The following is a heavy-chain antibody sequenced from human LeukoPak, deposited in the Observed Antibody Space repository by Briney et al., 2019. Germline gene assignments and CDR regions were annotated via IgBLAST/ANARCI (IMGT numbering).Heavy chain of an antibody. J-gene: IGHJ6*03. D-gene: IGHD2-15*01. CDR3: ARVAENSGGSCYSCYYYYMDV. Sequence: SETLSLTCAVYGGSFSGYYWSWIRQPPGKGLEWIGEINHSGSTNYNPSLKSRVTISVDTSKNQFSLKLSSVTAADTAVYYCARVAENSGGSCYSCYYYYMDVWGKGTTVTVSS. CDR2: INHSGST. V-gene: IGHV4-34*01. CDR1: GGSFSGYY.